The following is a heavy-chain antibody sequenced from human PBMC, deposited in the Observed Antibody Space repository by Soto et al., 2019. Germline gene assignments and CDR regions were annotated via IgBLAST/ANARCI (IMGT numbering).Heavy chain of an antibody. CDR3: AKEGVADKYYYYGMDV. CDR1: GFTFSSYP. J-gene: IGHJ6*02. CDR2: ISSYGNDK. Sequence: QVQLVESGGGVVQPGRSLRLSCVASGFTFSSYPIHWVRQAPGKGLEWVTTISSYGNDKYYSDSVKGRFTTSRDNSKNTVYLPMNNLRVEDTAVYYCAKEGVADKYYYYGMDVWGQGNTVNVSS. V-gene: IGHV3-30*04. D-gene: IGHD3-3*01.